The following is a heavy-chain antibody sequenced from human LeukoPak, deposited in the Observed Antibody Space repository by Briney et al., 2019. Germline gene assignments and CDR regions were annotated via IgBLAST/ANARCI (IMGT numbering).Heavy chain of an antibody. J-gene: IGHJ4*02. CDR1: GFTFSTYT. CDR2: IWYDGSNK. CDR3: ARDVDPYYYDSSGPAVY. D-gene: IGHD3-22*01. V-gene: IGHV3-33*08. Sequence: GGSLRLSCVASGFTFSTYTMNWVRQAPGKGLEWVAVIWYDGSNKYYADSVKGRFTISRDNSKNTLYLQMNSLRAEDTAVYYCARDVDPYYYDSSGPAVYWGQGTLVTVSS.